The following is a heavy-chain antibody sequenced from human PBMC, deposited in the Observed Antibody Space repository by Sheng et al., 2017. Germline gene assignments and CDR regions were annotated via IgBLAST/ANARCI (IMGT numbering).Heavy chain of an antibody. D-gene: IGHD2-15*01. CDR1: GFIFRSYG. J-gene: IGHJ4*02. V-gene: IGHV3-30*18. CDR3: VKHGYCHGDICRYLDY. Sequence: QVQVVESGGRVVQPGRSLRLSCAASGFIFRSYGMHWVRQAPGKGLEWVAAILYDGSNKYHADSVKGRFTISRDNSKNTLSLQMNGLGAEDTAVYYCVKHGYCHGDICRYLDYWGQGILVTPSS. CDR2: ILYDGSNK.